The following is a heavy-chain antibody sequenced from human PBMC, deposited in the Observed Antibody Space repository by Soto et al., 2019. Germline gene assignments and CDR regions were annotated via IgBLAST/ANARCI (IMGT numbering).Heavy chain of an antibody. J-gene: IGHJ4*02. CDR1: GFIFSSYG. CDR3: ARDIVPAAKYYFDS. CDR2: IWYDGSDK. Sequence: GGSLRLSCAASGFIFSSYGMHWVRQAPGKGLEWVAVIWYDGSDKYYADSVKGRFTISRDNSKNTLYLQMNSLRAEDTAVYYCARDIVPAAKYYFDSWGQGTLVTVSS. D-gene: IGHD2-2*01. V-gene: IGHV3-33*01.